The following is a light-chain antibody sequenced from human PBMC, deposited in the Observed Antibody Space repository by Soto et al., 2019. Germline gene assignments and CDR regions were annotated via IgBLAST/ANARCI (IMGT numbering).Light chain of an antibody. J-gene: IGKJ2*01. CDR3: QQYNNWPPKYT. CDR2: GAS. V-gene: IGKV3-15*01. Sequence: EIVMTQSPATLSVSPGERATLSCRARQSISTNLAWYQQKPGQAPRLLIYGASTRATGIPARFSGSGSGTEFTLTIGSLQSEDFAVYYCQQYNNWPPKYTFGQGTKLEIK. CDR1: QSISTN.